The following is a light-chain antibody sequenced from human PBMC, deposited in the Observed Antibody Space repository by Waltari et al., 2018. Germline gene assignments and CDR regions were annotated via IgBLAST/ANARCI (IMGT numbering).Light chain of an antibody. V-gene: IGLV1-36*01. J-gene: IGLJ3*02. CDR2: YDD. Sequence: QSVLTQPPSVSEAPRQRVTISCSGSSSNNGNNAVSWYQQLPGKAPKFLIFYDDQLPSGVSDRFSGSNSGTSASLAISGLQSEDEADYYCAAWDDSLDACVFGGGTKLTVL. CDR1: SSNNGNNA. CDR3: AAWDDSLDACV.